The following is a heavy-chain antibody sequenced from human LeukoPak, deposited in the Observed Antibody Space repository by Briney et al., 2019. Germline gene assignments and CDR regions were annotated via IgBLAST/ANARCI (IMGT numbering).Heavy chain of an antibody. CDR1: GGSISSGGYS. Sequence: SETLSLTCAVSGGSISSGGYSWSWIRQPPGKGLEWIGYIYHSGSTYYNPSLKSRVTISVDRSKNQFSLKLSYVTAADTAVYYCARDRPPTYYYDSSGREAFDIWGQGTMVTVSS. CDR3: ARDRPPTYYYDSSGREAFDI. V-gene: IGHV4-30-2*01. J-gene: IGHJ3*02. CDR2: IYHSGST. D-gene: IGHD3-22*01.